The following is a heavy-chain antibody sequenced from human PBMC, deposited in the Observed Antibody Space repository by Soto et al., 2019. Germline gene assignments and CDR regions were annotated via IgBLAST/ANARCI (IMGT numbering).Heavy chain of an antibody. CDR2: IYHSGST. V-gene: IGHV4-4*02. D-gene: IGHD3-22*01. Sequence: QVQLQESGPGLVKPSGTLSLTCAVSGGSISSSNWWSWVRQPPGKGLEWIGEIYHSGSTNYNPSLKSRVTISXXKXKXXFSLKLSSVTAADTAVYYCARSVYDSSGPPYYFDYWGQGTLVTVSS. CDR1: GGSISSSNW. CDR3: ARSVYDSSGPPYYFDY. J-gene: IGHJ4*02.